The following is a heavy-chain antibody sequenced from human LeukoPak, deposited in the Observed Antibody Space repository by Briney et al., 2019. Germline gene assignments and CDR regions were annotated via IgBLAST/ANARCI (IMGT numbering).Heavy chain of an antibody. Sequence: SVKVSCKASGGTFSSYAISWERQAPGQGLEWMGVIIPIFGTANYAQKLQGRLTITTEVSTSTAYMQRSCLRSEDTAVYYCARGGVGYSYGEFNYWGQGTLVTNSS. V-gene: IGHV1-69*05. CDR3: ARGGVGYSYGEFNY. J-gene: IGHJ4*02. CDR2: IIPIFGTA. CDR1: GGTFSSYA. D-gene: IGHD5-18*01.